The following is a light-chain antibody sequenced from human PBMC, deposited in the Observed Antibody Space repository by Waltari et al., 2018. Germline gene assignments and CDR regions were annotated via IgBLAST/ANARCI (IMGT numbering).Light chain of an antibody. J-gene: IGKJ4*02. V-gene: IGKV1-5*03. CDR2: NAS. CDR1: QSISSR. CDR3: QQYISDSRT. Sequence: DIQMTQSPSTLSLSVGDSVTITCRASQSISSRWASYEQKPGKVPKLLIYNASSLESGVPSRFSGSRSGTEFTHTSSCLQPDDFETYYCQQYISDSRTFGGGTKVEIK.